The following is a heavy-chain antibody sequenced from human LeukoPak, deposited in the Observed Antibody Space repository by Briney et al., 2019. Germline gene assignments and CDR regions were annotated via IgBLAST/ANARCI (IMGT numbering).Heavy chain of an antibody. J-gene: IGHJ4*02. CDR1: SYTFTNYG. CDR3: ARVGDILTGYPYYFDY. Sequence: ASVKVSCKASSYTFTNYGISWVRQAPGQGLKWMGWISAYNGNTNYAQKLQGRLTMTTDTSTTTTYMELRSLRSDDTAVYYCARVGDILTGYPYYFDYWGQGTLVTVSS. D-gene: IGHD3-9*01. V-gene: IGHV1-18*04. CDR2: ISAYNGNT.